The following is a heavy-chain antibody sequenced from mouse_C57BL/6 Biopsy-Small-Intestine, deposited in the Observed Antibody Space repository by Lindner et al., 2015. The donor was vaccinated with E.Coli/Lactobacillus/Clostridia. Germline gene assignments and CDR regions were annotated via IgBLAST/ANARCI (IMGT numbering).Heavy chain of an antibody. Sequence: VQLQESGPELVKPGASVKISCKASGYAFSSSWMNWVKQRPGKGLEWIGRIYPGDGDTNYNGKFKGKATLTADKSSSTAYMQLSSLTSEDPAVYFCAREWGAYYFDYWGQGTTLTVSS. CDR1: GYAFSSSW. CDR3: AREWGAYYFDY. V-gene: IGHV1-82*01. CDR2: IYPGDGDT. D-gene: IGHD1-3*01. J-gene: IGHJ2*01.